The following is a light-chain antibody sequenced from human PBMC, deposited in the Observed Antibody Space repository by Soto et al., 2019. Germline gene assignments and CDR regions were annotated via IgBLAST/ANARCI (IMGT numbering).Light chain of an antibody. V-gene: IGKV3-11*01. CDR1: QSVTNS. J-gene: IGKJ4*01. CDR3: QHRRSWPLT. Sequence: EIVLTQSPATLSLSPGDRATLSCRASQSVTNSLAWYQQKPGQAPRLLIYDASNRATGVPANFSGSGSGTDFTLTISSLGPEDFAVYYCQHRRSWPLTFGGGTKVEIK. CDR2: DAS.